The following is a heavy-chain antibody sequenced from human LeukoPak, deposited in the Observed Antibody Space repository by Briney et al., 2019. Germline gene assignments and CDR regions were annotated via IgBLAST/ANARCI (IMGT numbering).Heavy chain of an antibody. D-gene: IGHD2/OR15-2a*01. J-gene: IGHJ6*02. Sequence: PGGSLRLSCAASGFTFSDYYMSWIRQAPGKGLEWVSYISSSGSTIYYADSVKGRFIISRDNAKNSLYLQMNSLRAEDTAVYYCARDLSTGSYYYYGMDVWGQGTTVTVSS. CDR3: ARDLSTGSYYYYGMDV. V-gene: IGHV3-11*01. CDR1: GFTFSDYY. CDR2: ISSSGSTI.